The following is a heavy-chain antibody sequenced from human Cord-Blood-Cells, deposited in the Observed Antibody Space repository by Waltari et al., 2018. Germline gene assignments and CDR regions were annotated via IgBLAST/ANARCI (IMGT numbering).Heavy chain of an antibody. Sequence: QVQLVQSGAEVKKPGASVKVSCKASGYTFTGYYMHWVRQAPGQGLEWMGWSNPNSGGTNSAQKFQGRVTMTRDTSISTAYMELSRLRSDDTAVYYCARGGPSRSSSVDYWGQGTLVTVSS. CDR3: ARGGPSRSSSVDY. J-gene: IGHJ4*02. CDR1: GYTFTGYY. CDR2: SNPNSGGT. V-gene: IGHV1-2*02. D-gene: IGHD6-6*01.